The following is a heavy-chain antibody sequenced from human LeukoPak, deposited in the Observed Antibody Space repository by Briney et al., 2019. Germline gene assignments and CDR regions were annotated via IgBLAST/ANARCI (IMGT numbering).Heavy chain of an antibody. J-gene: IGHJ4*02. CDR3: ARASIYDFWCGRPRYFDY. V-gene: IGHV1-18*01. CDR2: ISAYNGNT. D-gene: IGHD3-3*01. Sequence: ASVKVSCKASGYTFTSYGISWVRQAPGQGLERMGWISAYNGNTNYAQKLQGRVTMTTDTSTSTAYMELRSLRSDDTAVYYCARASIYDFWCGRPRYFDYWGQGTLVTVSS. CDR1: GYTFTSYG.